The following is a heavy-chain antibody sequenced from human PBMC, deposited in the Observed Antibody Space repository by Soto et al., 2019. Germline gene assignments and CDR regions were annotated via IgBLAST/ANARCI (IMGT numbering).Heavy chain of an antibody. CDR3: ARGRKTYYILTGYSNPDY. J-gene: IGHJ4*02. V-gene: IGHV1-8*01. Sequence: QVQLVQSGAEVKKPGASVKVSCKASGYTFTSYDINWVRQATGQGLEWMGWMNPNSGNTGYAQKFQGRVTMTRNTSISTAYMELSSLRSEDTAVYYCARGRKTYYILTGYSNPDYWGQGTLVTVSS. D-gene: IGHD3-9*01. CDR1: GYTFTSYD. CDR2: MNPNSGNT.